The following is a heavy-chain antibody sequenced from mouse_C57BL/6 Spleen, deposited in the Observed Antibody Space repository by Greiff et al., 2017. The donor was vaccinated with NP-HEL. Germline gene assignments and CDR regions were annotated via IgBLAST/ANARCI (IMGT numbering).Heavy chain of an antibody. CDR3: ASGDYYGSTAWFAY. CDR2: ISYDGSN. CDR1: GYSITSGYY. V-gene: IGHV3-6*01. D-gene: IGHD1-1*01. J-gene: IGHJ3*01. Sequence: EVQRVESGPGLVKPSQSLSLTCSVTGYSITSGYYWNWIRQFPGNKLEWMGYISYDGSNNYNPSLKNRISITRDTSKNQFFLKLNSVTTEDTATYYCASGDYYGSTAWFAYWGQGTLVTVSA.